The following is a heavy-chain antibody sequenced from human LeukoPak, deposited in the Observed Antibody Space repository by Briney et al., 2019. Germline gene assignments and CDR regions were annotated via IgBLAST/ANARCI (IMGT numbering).Heavy chain of an antibody. CDR2: ISYDGNNQ. CDR1: GLTFSSYG. D-gene: IGHD2-21*01. J-gene: IGHJ4*02. Sequence: PGRSLRLSRAASGLTFSSYGMHWVRQAPGKGPEWVAVISYDGNNQYYADSVKGRFTISRDNSKNTLYLQMNSLRAEDTAVYYCAESWVIFTYYFEYWGQGTLVTVSS. V-gene: IGHV3-30*03. CDR3: AESWVIFTYYFEY.